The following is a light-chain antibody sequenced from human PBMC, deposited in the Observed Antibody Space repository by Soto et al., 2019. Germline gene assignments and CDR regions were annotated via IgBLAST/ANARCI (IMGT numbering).Light chain of an antibody. CDR3: QQYNNWPPYT. V-gene: IGKV3-15*01. J-gene: IGKJ2*01. CDR2: HAS. CDR1: ESISSN. Sequence: EILMTQSPATLSVSPGERATLSCRASESISSNLAWYQQKPGQPPGLLVYHASTTATGVPARFRGSGSGTEFTLTISSLQSEDVAIYYCQQYNNWPPYTFGQGTKVEI.